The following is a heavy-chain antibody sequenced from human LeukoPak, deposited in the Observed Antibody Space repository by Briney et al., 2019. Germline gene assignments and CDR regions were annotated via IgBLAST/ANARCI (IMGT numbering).Heavy chain of an antibody. V-gene: IGHV3-23*01. J-gene: IGHJ4*02. CDR3: AKDEQHKYYCDSSGYYGYDY. CDR1: GFTFSSYA. CDR2: ISGSGGST. Sequence: GGSLRLSCAASGFTFSSYAMSWVRQAPGKGLEWVSAISGSGGSTYYADSVKGRFTISRDNSKNTLYLQMNSLRAEDTAVYYCAKDEQHKYYCDSSGYYGYDYWGQGTLVSVSS. D-gene: IGHD3-22*01.